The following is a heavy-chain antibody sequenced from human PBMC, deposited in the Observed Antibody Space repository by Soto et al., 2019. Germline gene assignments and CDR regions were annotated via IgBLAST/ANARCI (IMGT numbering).Heavy chain of an antibody. CDR1: GFPFSRYA. Sequence: PVGSLSLSCAASGFPFSRYAMHWVRQAPGTGLEWGAVISYDGSNKYYADSVKVRFTICRDNSKNTLYLQMNSLRAEDTAVYYCAKVIRADSTSSNFYYYSGMDVWGQGTTVTGS. J-gene: IGHJ6*02. V-gene: IGHV3-30*14. CDR2: ISYDGSNK. CDR3: AKVIRADSTSSNFYYYSGMDV. D-gene: IGHD6-6*01.